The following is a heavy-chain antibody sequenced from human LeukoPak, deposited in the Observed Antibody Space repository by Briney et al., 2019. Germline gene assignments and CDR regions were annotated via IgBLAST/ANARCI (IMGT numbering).Heavy chain of an antibody. CDR2: IYYSGST. CDR1: GGSISSYY. J-gene: IGHJ4*02. Sequence: SETLSLTCTVSGGSISSYYWSWIRQPPGKGLEWFGYIYYSGSTNYNPSLKSRVTISLDTSKNKFSLKLSSVTAADTAVYYCARYVWGSYPTFEDYWGQGTLVTVSS. CDR3: ARYVWGSYPTFEDY. V-gene: IGHV4-59*01. D-gene: IGHD3-16*02.